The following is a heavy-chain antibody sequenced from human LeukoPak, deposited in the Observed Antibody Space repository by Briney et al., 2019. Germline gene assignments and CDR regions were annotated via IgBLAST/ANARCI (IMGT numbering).Heavy chain of an antibody. Sequence: GGSLRLSCTASGFTFSSYSMNWVRQAPGKGLEWVSAISGSGGSTYYADSVKGRFTISRDNSKNTLYLQMNSLRAEDAAVYYCAKGVYSSSWPDFDYWGQGTLVTVSS. CDR3: AKGVYSSSWPDFDY. V-gene: IGHV3-23*01. CDR1: GFTFSSYS. J-gene: IGHJ4*02. CDR2: ISGSGGST. D-gene: IGHD6-13*01.